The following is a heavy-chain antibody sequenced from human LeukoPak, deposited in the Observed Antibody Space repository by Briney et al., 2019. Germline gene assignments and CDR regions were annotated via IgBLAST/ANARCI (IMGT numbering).Heavy chain of an antibody. D-gene: IGHD3-10*01. V-gene: IGHV4-34*01. CDR1: GGSFRGYY. CDR2: INHSGST. CDR3: ARGAPYSGSGSYYNY. Sequence: PSETLSLTCAVYGGSFRGYYWSWIRQPPGKGLEWIGEINHSGSTNYNPSLKSRVTISVDTSKNQFSLKVNSVTAADTAVYYCARGAPYSGSGSYYNYWGQGNLVTVSS. J-gene: IGHJ4*02.